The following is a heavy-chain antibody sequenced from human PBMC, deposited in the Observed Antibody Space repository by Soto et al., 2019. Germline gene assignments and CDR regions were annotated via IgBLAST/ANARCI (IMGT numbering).Heavy chain of an antibody. J-gene: IGHJ2*01. CDR1: GGTFSNYP. Sequence: QVQLVQSGAEVKKPGSSVKVSCKASGGTFSNYPISWVRQAPGQGLEWMGGIIPIFGTVNYAKKFQSRVTITADESTSTAYRELSSLRSEDTAVYYCARGNHRWLQLWYFDLWGRGTLVTVSS. V-gene: IGHV1-69*12. CDR3: ARGNHRWLQLWYFDL. CDR2: IIPIFGTV. D-gene: IGHD5-12*01.